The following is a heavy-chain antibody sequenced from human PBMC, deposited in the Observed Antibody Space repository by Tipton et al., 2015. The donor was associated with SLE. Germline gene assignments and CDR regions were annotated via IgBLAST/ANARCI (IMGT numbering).Heavy chain of an antibody. V-gene: IGHV3-64*01. CDR2: ISDDGSRT. CDR1: GFTFSSYP. Sequence: SLRLSCAASGFTFSSYPMHWVRQAPGQGLEYVSSISDDGSRTYYANSVRGRFIISRDNSKNTLYYCARVLITQFYNYNMDVWGKGTTATVSS. J-gene: IGHJ6*03. CDR3: V. D-gene: IGHD2-21*01.